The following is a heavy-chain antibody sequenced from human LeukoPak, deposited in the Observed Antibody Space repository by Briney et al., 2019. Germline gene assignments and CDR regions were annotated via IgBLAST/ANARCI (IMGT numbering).Heavy chain of an antibody. CDR3: ARSRGTYSSWLDY. J-gene: IGHJ4*02. CDR1: GYSFTSYW. Sequence: GESLKISCKGSGYSFTSYWIAWVRQMPGKGLEWMGIVYPHDSSTRYSPSFQGQVTISADKSISTAYLQWSSLKASDTAMYYCARSRGTYSSWLDYWGQGTLVTVSS. CDR2: VYPHDSST. D-gene: IGHD6-13*01. V-gene: IGHV5-51*01.